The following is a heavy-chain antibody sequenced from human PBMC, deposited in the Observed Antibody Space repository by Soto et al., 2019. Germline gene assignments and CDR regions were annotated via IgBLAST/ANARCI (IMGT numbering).Heavy chain of an antibody. J-gene: IGHJ5*02. CDR3: ARSQTIPIFGVVIIVWFDP. D-gene: IGHD3-3*01. Sequence: QLQLQESGPGLVKPSETLSLTCTVSGGSISSSSYYWGWIRQPPGKGLEWIGSIYYSGSTYYNPSLNSRVTISVDTSKNQFSLKLSSVTAADTAVYYCARSQTIPIFGVVIIVWFDPWGQGTLVTVSS. CDR2: IYYSGST. CDR1: GGSISSSSYY. V-gene: IGHV4-39*01.